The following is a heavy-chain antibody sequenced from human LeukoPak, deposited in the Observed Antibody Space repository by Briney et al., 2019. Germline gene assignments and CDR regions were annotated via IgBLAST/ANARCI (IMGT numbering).Heavy chain of an antibody. CDR2: VWCDGGNK. Sequence: PWGSLRLSCAASEFTFSRYGMHWVSHAPGKGLEWVAVVWCDGGNKGYADSVEGRFTISRDNSKNMLYLQMNSLRAEDTAVYYCARDPPENTWFGYFDYWGQGALVTVSS. J-gene: IGHJ4*02. V-gene: IGHV3-33*01. D-gene: IGHD3-10*01. CDR3: ARDPPENTWFGYFDY. CDR1: EFTFSRYG.